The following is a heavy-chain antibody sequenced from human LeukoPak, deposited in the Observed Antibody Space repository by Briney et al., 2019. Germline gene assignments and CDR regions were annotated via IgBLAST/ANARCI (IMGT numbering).Heavy chain of an antibody. CDR2: IYYSGST. D-gene: IGHD1-1*01. V-gene: IGHV4-59*01. CDR3: ARGVPQNPVDC. J-gene: IGHJ4*02. Sequence: SETLSLTCTVSGGSISSYYWSWIRQPPGKGLEFIGYIYYSGSTNYNPSLKSRVTISVDTSKNQFSLKLSSVTAADTAVYYCARGVPQNPVDCWGQGTLVTVSS. CDR1: GGSISSYY.